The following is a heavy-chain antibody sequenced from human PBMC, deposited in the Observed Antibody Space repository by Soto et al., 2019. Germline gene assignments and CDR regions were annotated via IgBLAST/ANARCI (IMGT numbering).Heavy chain of an antibody. CDR2: ISAYNGNT. CDR1: GYTFTSYG. D-gene: IGHD1-7*01. Sequence: ASVKVSCKASGYTFTSYGISWVRQAPGQGLEWMGWISAYNGNTNYAQKLQGRVTMTTDTSTSTAYMELRSLRSDDTAVYYCASGITGTKRDDAFDIWGQGTMVTVS. V-gene: IGHV1-18*04. J-gene: IGHJ3*02. CDR3: ASGITGTKRDDAFDI.